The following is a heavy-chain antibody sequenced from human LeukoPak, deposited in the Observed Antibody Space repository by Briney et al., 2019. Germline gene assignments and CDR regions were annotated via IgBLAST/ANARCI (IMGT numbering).Heavy chain of an antibody. V-gene: IGHV4-38-2*02. J-gene: IGHJ4*02. CDR1: RYSISSGYY. Sequence: SETLSLTCTVSRYSISSGYYWGWIRQPPGQGLEWIGSIYRSGGTYYNSSLKSRVTISVDTSKNQFSLKLSSVTAADTAVYYCARHADYYESTSYFWDYWDQGTLVTVPS. CDR2: IYRSGGT. CDR3: ARHADYYESTSYFWDY. D-gene: IGHD3-22*01.